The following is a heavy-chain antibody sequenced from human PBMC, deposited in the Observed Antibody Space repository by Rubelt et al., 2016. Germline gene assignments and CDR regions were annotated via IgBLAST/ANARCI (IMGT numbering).Heavy chain of an antibody. Sequence: QLQLQESGPGLVKPSETLSLTCTVSGGSISSSSYYWGWIRQPPGKGLEWIGSIYYSGSTYYNPSLKSRVTISVDRSKDQFSLKLSSVTAADTAVYYCARGRNYDYVWGSYPPYYFDYWGQGTLVTVSS. CDR1: GGSISSSSYY. V-gene: IGHV4-39*07. CDR3: ARGRNYDYVWGSYPPYYFDY. D-gene: IGHD3-16*02. CDR2: IYYSGST. J-gene: IGHJ4*02.